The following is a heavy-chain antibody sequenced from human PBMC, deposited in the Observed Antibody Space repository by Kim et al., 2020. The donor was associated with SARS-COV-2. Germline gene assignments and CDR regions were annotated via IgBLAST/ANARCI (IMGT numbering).Heavy chain of an antibody. J-gene: IGHJ6*02. CDR2: INTNTGNP. CDR1: GYTFTSYA. V-gene: IGHV7-4-1*02. Sequence: ASVKVSCKASGYTFTSYAMNWVRQAPGQGLEWMGWINTNTGNPTYAQGFTGRFVFSLDTSVSTAYLQISSLKAEDTAVYYCARETMGRGVIRYYYYGMDVCGQGDAVTVYS. D-gene: IGHD3-10*01. CDR3: ARETMGRGVIRYYYYGMDV.